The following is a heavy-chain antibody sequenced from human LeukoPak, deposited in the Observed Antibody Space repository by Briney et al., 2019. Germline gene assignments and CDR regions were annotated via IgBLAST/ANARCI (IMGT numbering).Heavy chain of an antibody. CDR1: GITLSNYG. CDR2: ISDSGGRT. D-gene: IGHD6-19*01. CDR3: ARDRGSVAVAGIDY. V-gene: IGHV3-23*01. Sequence: GGSLRLSCAVSGITLSNYGMSWVRQAPGKGLEWVAGISDSGGRTNYADSVKGRFTISRDNPKNTLNLQMNSLRAEDTAVYYCARDRGSVAVAGIDYWGQGTLVTVSS. J-gene: IGHJ4*02.